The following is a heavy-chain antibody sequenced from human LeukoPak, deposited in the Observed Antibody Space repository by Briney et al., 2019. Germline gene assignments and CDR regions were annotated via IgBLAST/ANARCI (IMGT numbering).Heavy chain of an antibody. V-gene: IGHV3-74*03. J-gene: IGHJ5*02. CDR3: ARDLGQYYDTSDNWFDP. D-gene: IGHD3-22*01. CDR2: INGDGSNT. CDR1: GFTFSSYG. Sequence: GGSLRLSCAASGFTFSSYGMHWVRQAPGKGLVWVSRINGDGSNTTYADSVKGRFTISRDNAKNTLNLQMNSLRAEDTAVYYCARDLGQYYDTSDNWFDPWGQGTLVTVSS.